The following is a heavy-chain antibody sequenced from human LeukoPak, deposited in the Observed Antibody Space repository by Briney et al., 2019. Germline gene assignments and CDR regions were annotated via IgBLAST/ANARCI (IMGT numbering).Heavy chain of an antibody. CDR1: GYTFTNYG. J-gene: IGHJ5*02. V-gene: IGHV1-8*01. CDR3: ARMDRLSATPTTDWFDP. CDR2: MNPKNGAT. Sequence: ASVKVSCKASGYTFTNYGISWVRQATGQGLEWMGWMNPKNGATGYAQKFQGRVTMTRDTSIGTAYMELSSLVSEDTAAYYCARMDRLSATPTTDWFDPWGQGTLVTVSS. D-gene: IGHD3-16*02.